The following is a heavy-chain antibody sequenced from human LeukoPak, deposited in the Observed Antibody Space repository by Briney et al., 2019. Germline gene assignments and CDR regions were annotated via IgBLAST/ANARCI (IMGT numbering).Heavy chain of an antibody. J-gene: IGHJ4*02. CDR2: IYTSGST. CDR3: ASESNDYGGPFPDY. V-gene: IGHV4-4*07. CDR1: GGSISSYY. D-gene: IGHD4/OR15-4a*01. Sequence: SETLSLTCTVSGGSISSYYWSWIQQPAGKGLEWIGRIYTSGSTNYNPSLKSRVTMSVDTSKNQFSLKLSSVTAADTAVYYCASESNDYGGPFPDYWGQGTLVTVSS.